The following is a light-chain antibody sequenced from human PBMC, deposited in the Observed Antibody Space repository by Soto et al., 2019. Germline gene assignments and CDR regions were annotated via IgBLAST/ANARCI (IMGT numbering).Light chain of an antibody. CDR1: TSDVGGYNY. Sequence: QSALTQPASVSGSPGQSITISCTGTTSDVGGYNYVSWYQQHPGKAPKLMIYEVSNRPSGVSNRFSDSKSGNTASLTISGLQAEDEADYYCSSYTSGSTLVFGTGTKLTVL. CDR3: SSYTSGSTLV. CDR2: EVS. J-gene: IGLJ1*01. V-gene: IGLV2-14*01.